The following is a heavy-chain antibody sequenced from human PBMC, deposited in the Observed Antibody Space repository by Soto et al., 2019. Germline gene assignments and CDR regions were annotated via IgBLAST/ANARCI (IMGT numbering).Heavy chain of an antibody. D-gene: IGHD3-10*02. CDR3: ARDRDYYVGGGTLQ. CDR2: IIPIFETP. Sequence: SVKVSCKASGDAFGIYVCTWVRQAPGQGLEWMGGIIPIFETPNYAQKFRGRLTITADKSTSTAYMELSSLRSDDTAVYYCARDRDYYVGGGTLQWGQGTLVTVSS. CDR1: GDAFGIYV. V-gene: IGHV1-69*06. J-gene: IGHJ4*02.